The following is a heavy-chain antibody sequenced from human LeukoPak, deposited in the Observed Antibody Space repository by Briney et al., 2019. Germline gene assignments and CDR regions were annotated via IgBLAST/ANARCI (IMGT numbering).Heavy chain of an antibody. Sequence: PGGSLRLSCAASGFTVSSNYMSWVRQAPGKGLEWVSVIYSGGSTYYADSVKGRFTISRDNSKNTLYLQMNSLRAEDTAAYYCARAGSGGATINYYYGMDVWGQGTTVTVSS. V-gene: IGHV3-66*01. J-gene: IGHJ6*02. D-gene: IGHD5-24*01. CDR2: IYSGGST. CDR1: GFTVSSNY. CDR3: ARAGSGGATINYYYGMDV.